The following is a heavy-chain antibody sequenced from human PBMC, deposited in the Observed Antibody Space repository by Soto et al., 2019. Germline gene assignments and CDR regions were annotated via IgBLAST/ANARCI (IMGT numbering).Heavy chain of an antibody. CDR3: ARALSYYYDSSGYATFDY. CDR1: GFTFSSYA. CDR2: ISGSGGST. Sequence: GGSLRLSCAASGFTFSSYAMSWVRQAPGKGLEWVSAISGSGGSTYYADSVKGRFTISRDNSKNTLYLQMNSLRAEDTAVYYCARALSYYYDSSGYATFDYWGQGTLVTVSS. D-gene: IGHD3-22*01. J-gene: IGHJ4*02. V-gene: IGHV3-23*01.